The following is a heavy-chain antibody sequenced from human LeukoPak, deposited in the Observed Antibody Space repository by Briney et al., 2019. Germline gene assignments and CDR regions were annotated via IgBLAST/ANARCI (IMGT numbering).Heavy chain of an antibody. Sequence: PGGSLRLSCAASGFTFSTYAMSWVRQAPGKGLEWVSTLSGSDVSTYYADSVKGRFTTSRDNSKNTLYLQMNSLRAEDTAVYYCAKGYCSSSICYDYYYMDVWGRGTTVTVSS. CDR2: LSGSDVST. CDR3: AKGYCSSSICYDYYYMDV. D-gene: IGHD2-2*01. CDR1: GFTFSTYA. J-gene: IGHJ6*03. V-gene: IGHV3-23*01.